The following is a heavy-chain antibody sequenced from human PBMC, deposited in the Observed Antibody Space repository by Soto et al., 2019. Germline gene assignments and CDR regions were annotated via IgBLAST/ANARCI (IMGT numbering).Heavy chain of an antibody. D-gene: IGHD6-13*01. CDR2: IYHSGST. Sequence: SETLSLTCAVSGGSISSSNWWSWVRQPPGKGLGWIGEIYHSGSTNYNPSLKSRVTISVDKSKNQFSLKLSSVTAADTAVYYCARVTAAAGIGWFDPWGQGTLVTVSS. V-gene: IGHV4-4*02. CDR3: ARVTAAAGIGWFDP. CDR1: GGSISSSNW. J-gene: IGHJ5*02.